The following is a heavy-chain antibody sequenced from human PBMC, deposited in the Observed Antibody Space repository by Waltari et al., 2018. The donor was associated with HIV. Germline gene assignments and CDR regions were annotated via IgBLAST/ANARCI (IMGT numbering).Heavy chain of an antibody. CDR1: GFHFRSSS. V-gene: IGHV3-48*01. J-gene: IGHJ4*02. Sequence: ELQLVESGGGSVHPGGSLRLSWAASGFHFRSSSTNWVRQAPGKGLEWVSYISSSSSTIYYADSVKGRFTISRDNAKNSLYLQMNSLRAEDTAVYYCARGYGGKGDYWGQGTLVTVSS. CDR3: ARGYGGKGDY. CDR2: ISSSSSTI. D-gene: IGHD4-17*01.